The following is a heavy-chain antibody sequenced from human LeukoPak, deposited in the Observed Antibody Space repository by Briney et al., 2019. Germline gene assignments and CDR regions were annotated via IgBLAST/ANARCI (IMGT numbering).Heavy chain of an antibody. D-gene: IGHD2-2*01. CDR3: AKDQNIVVVPAATGHNWFDP. CDR2: ISGSGGST. V-gene: IGHV3-23*01. CDR1: GFTLSSYA. Sequence: PGGSLRLSCAASGFTLSSYAMSWVRQAPGKGLEWVSAISGSGGSTYYADSVKGRFTISRDNSRNTLYLQMNSLRAEDTAVYYCAKDQNIVVVPAATGHNWFDPWGQGTLVTVSS. J-gene: IGHJ5*02.